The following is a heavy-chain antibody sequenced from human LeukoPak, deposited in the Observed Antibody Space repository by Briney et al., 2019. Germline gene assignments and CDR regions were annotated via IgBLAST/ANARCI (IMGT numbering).Heavy chain of an antibody. J-gene: IGHJ4*02. D-gene: IGHD6-13*01. CDR2: IYYSGST. V-gene: IGHV4-30-4*07. Sequence: SETLSLTCAVSGGSISSGGYSWSWIRQPPGKGLEWIGYIYYSGSTYYNPSLKSRVTISVDTSKNQFSLKLSSVTAADTAVYYCATSGYSSSWYYFDYWGQGTLVTVSS. CDR3: ATSGYSSSWYYFDY. CDR1: GGSISSGGYS.